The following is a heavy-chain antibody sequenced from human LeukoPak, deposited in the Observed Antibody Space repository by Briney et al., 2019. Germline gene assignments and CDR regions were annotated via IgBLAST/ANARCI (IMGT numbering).Heavy chain of an antibody. CDR1: GYTFTGYY. CDR2: INPNSGGT. Sequence: ASVEVSCKASGYTFTGYYMHWVRQAPGQGLEWMGWINPNSGGTNYAQKFQGRVTMTRDTCISTAYMELSRLRSDDTAVYYCARGAPYYYDSSGYRFDYWGQGTLVTVSS. D-gene: IGHD3-22*01. V-gene: IGHV1-2*02. J-gene: IGHJ4*02. CDR3: ARGAPYYYDSSGYRFDY.